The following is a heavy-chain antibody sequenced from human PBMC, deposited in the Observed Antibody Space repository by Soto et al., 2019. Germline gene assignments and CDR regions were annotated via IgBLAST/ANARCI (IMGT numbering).Heavy chain of an antibody. CDR2: IIPIFGTA. J-gene: IGHJ5*02. CDR3: ARDITGTTGPWFDP. Sequence: ASVKVSCKASGGTFSSYAISWVRQAPGQGLEWMGGIIPIFGTANYAQKFQGRVTITADKSTSTAYMELSSLRSEDTAVYYCARDITGTTGPWFDPWGQGTLVTVSS. D-gene: IGHD1-7*01. CDR1: GGTFSSYA. V-gene: IGHV1-69*06.